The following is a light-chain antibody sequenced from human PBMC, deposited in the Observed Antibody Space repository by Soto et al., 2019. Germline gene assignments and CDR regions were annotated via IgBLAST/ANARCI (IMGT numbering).Light chain of an antibody. Sequence: QSVLTQPPSASGTPGQRVTISCSGSNSNVETNYVYWYQQVPGTAPKLLIYSNDQRPSGVPDRFSASKSCTSASLAISGLRSEDEADYYCSANDDSLGGPVFGGGTKLTVL. CDR1: NSNVETNY. CDR2: SND. V-gene: IGLV1-47*02. J-gene: IGLJ2*01. CDR3: SANDDSLGGPV.